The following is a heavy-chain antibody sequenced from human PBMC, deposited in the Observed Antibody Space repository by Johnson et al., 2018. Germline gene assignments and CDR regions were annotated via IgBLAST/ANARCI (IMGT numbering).Heavy chain of an antibody. CDR2: ISSSSSTI. CDR1: GFTFSNAW. V-gene: IGHV3-48*02. Sequence: VQLLESGGGLVKXGGSLRLXCAASGFTFSNAWMNWVRQAPGKGPEWVSYISSSSSTISYAAAVKGGFTLSRDNAKNSLYLQMNSLRDEDTAVYYCAGDRRGIEMATIRDAFDIWGQGTMVTGSS. CDR3: AGDRRGIEMATIRDAFDI. D-gene: IGHD5-24*01. J-gene: IGHJ3*02.